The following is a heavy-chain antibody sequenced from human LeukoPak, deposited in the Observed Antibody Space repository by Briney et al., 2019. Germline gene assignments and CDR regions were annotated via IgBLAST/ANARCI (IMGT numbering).Heavy chain of an antibody. V-gene: IGHV3-23*01. J-gene: IGHJ6*02. CDR3: ARGRVLRYFDWLFDASGPRYGMDV. CDR1: GFTFSSYA. CDR2: ISGSGGST. Sequence: GGSLRLSCAASGFTFSSYAMSRVRQAPGKGLEWVSAISGSGGSTYYADSVKGRFTISRDNSKNTLYLQMNSLRAEDTAVYYCARGRVLRYFDWLFDASGPRYGMDVWGQGTTVTVSS. D-gene: IGHD3-9*01.